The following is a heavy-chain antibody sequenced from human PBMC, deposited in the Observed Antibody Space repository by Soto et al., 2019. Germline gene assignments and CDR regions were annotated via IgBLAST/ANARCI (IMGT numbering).Heavy chain of an antibody. D-gene: IGHD6-13*01. CDR3: ARGLAAAAGTPEFDY. CDR2: MNPNSGNT. J-gene: IGHJ4*02. Sequence: ASVKPSCKACGDRFTSYDINWVRQATKQGLEWMGWMNPNSGNTGYAQKFQGRVTMTRNTSISTAYMELSSLRSEDTAVYYCARGLAAAAGTPEFDYWGQGTLVPSPQ. V-gene: IGHV1-8*01. CDR1: GDRFTSYD.